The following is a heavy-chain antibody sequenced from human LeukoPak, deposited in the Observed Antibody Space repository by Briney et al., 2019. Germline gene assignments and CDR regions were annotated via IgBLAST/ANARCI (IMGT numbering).Heavy chain of an antibody. Sequence: SVTVSCKASGFTFTSSAVQWVRQARGQRLGWIGWIVVGSGNTNYAQKFQERVTITRDMSTSTAYMELSSLRSEDTAVYYCAAVYIVGAARGGYWGQGTLVTVSS. J-gene: IGHJ4*02. CDR2: IVVGSGNT. D-gene: IGHD1-26*01. CDR1: GFTFTSSA. CDR3: AAVYIVGAARGGY. V-gene: IGHV1-58*01.